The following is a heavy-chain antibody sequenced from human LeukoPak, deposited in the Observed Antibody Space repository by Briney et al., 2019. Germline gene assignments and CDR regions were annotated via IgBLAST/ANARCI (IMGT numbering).Heavy chain of an antibody. V-gene: IGHV3-23*01. Sequence: GGSLRLSCAASGFTFSSYAMSWVRQAPGKGLEWVSAISGSGGSTYYADSVKGRFTVSRDNSKNTLYLQMNSLRVDDTAVYYCAKSLDYGGNRARLDFWGQGTLVTVSS. CDR2: ISGSGGST. J-gene: IGHJ4*02. CDR1: GFTFSSYA. CDR3: AKSLDYGGNRARLDF. D-gene: IGHD4-23*01.